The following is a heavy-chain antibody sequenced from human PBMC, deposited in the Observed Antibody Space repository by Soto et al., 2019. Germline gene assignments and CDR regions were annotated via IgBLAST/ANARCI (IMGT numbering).Heavy chain of an antibody. D-gene: IGHD6-19*01. CDR1: GFTFSSYG. CDR3: ARVPGYSSGWYSPNYYYYGMDV. CDR2: IWYDGSNK. Sequence: GGSLRLSCAASGFTFSSYGMHWVRQAPGKGLEWVAVIWYDGSNKYYADSVKGRFTISRDNSKNTLYLQMNSLRAEDTAVYYCARVPGYSSGWYSPNYYYYGMDVWGQGTTVTVSS. V-gene: IGHV3-33*01. J-gene: IGHJ6*02.